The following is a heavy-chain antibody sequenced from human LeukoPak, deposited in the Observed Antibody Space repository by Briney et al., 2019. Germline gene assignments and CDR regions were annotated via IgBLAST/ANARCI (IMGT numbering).Heavy chain of an antibody. Sequence: ASVKVSCKASGYTFTGYYMHWVRQAPGQGLEWMGWISAYNGNTIYAQNLQGRVTMTTDTSTNTAYMELRSLRSDDTALYYCARDQGGSYPVGYFDYWGQGTLVTVSS. J-gene: IGHJ4*02. CDR3: ARDQGGSYPVGYFDY. CDR1: GYTFTGYY. CDR2: ISAYNGNT. D-gene: IGHD1-26*01. V-gene: IGHV1-18*04.